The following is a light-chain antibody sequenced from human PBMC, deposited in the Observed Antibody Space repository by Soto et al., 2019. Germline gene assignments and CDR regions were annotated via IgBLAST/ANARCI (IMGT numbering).Light chain of an antibody. CDR3: QQYDDLPLT. V-gene: IGKV1-33*01. CDR1: QDITNY. Sequence: DIQMTQSPSSLSASVGDRVTLTCQASQDITNYLNWYQQKPGQAPKLLIYDSSTSETGVPSRFSGSGSGTDFTFIISSLQPEDIATYYCQQYDDLPLTFGGGTKVDIK. J-gene: IGKJ4*01. CDR2: DSS.